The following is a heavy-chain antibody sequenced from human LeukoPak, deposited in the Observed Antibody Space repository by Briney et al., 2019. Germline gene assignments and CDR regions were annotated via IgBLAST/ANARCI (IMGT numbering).Heavy chain of an antibody. J-gene: IGHJ4*02. D-gene: IGHD1-26*01. V-gene: IGHV3-33*06. CDR1: GFNFSNYG. CDR3: AKPTSGSGSFLIDY. Sequence: GGSLRLXCAASGFNFSNYGMHWVRRAPGKGLEWVAVIWDDGSYKYYADSVKGRFTISRDNSKNTLYLQMNSLRAEDTAVYYCAKPTSGSGSFLIDYWGQGTLVTVSS. CDR2: IWDDGSYK.